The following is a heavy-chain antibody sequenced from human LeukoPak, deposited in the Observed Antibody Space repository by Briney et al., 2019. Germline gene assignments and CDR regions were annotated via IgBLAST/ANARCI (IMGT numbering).Heavy chain of an antibody. CDR2: ISAYNGNT. Sequence: ASVKVSCKASGYTFTSYGISWVRQAPGQGLEWMGWISAYNGNTNYAQKLQGRVTMTTDTSTSTAYMELRSLRSDGTAVYYCARGGSIAARPRPYYGMDVWGQGTTVTVSS. J-gene: IGHJ6*02. V-gene: IGHV1-18*01. CDR1: GYTFTSYG. D-gene: IGHD6-6*01. CDR3: ARGGSIAARPRPYYGMDV.